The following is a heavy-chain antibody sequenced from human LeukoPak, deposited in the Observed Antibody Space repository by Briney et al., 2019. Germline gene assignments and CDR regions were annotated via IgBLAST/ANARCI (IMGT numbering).Heavy chain of an antibody. Sequence: GGSLRLSCAASGFTFSSYSMNWVRKAPGKGLEWVSYISSSSSTIYYADSVKGRFTISRDNSKNTLYLQMNSLRAEDTAVYYCATSYCSGGSCYSYYFDYWGQGTLATVSS. J-gene: IGHJ4*02. CDR2: ISSSSSTI. D-gene: IGHD2-15*01. V-gene: IGHV3-48*01. CDR1: GFTFSSYS. CDR3: ATSYCSGGSCYSYYFDY.